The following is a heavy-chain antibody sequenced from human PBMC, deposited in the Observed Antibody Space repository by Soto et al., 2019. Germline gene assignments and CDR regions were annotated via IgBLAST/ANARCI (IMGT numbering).Heavy chain of an antibody. Sequence: HLVESGGGLVEPGGSLRLSCAASGFTFSNFNMNWVRQAPGKGLEWVSSINPDSTYTYYADSMRGRITISRDNAKDSLNLHMSTLRVEDTAVHFSTRDPGRVQRIGYSDVWGQGTLVTVSS. CDR1: GFTFSNFN. CDR2: INPDSTYT. D-gene: IGHD1-26*01. CDR3: TRDPGRVQRIGYSDV. V-gene: IGHV3-21*01. J-gene: IGHJ4*02.